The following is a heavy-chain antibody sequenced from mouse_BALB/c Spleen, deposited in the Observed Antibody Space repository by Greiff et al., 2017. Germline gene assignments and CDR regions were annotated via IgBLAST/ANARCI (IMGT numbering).Heavy chain of an antibody. J-gene: IGHJ3*01. Sequence: VKLMESGPGLVAPSQSLSITCTVSGFSLTSYDISWIRQPPGKGLEWLGVIWTGGGTNYNSAFMSRLSISKDNSKSQVFLKMNSLQTDDTAIYYCVRDYYGSSPWFAYWGQGTLVTVSA. CDR2: IWTGGGT. D-gene: IGHD1-1*01. CDR1: GFSLTSYD. V-gene: IGHV2-9-2*01. CDR3: VRDYYGSSPWFAY.